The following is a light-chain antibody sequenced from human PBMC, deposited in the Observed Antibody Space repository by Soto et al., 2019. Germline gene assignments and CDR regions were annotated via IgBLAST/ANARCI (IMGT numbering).Light chain of an antibody. CDR3: QQTYTTPYT. J-gene: IGKJ2*01. V-gene: IGKV4-1*01. Sequence: DIVMTQSPDSLAVSLGERATINCKSSQSVLYSLNSKNYLAWYQQKPGQPPNLLIYWASTRESGVPERFSGSGSGTYFTLTISSLQPEDLATYYCQQTYTTPYTFGQGTKLEI. CDR1: QSVLYSLNSKNY. CDR2: WAS.